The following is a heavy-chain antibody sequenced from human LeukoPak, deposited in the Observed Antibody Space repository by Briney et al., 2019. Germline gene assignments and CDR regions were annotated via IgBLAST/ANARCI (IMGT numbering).Heavy chain of an antibody. CDR2: IVVGSGNT. J-gene: IGHJ4*02. CDR3: AREVPYSSVTAVGPFDY. D-gene: IGHD6-19*01. V-gene: IGHV1-58*02. Sequence: ASVKVSCKASGFTFTSSAMQWVRQARGQRLEWIGWIVVGSGNTNYAQKFQERVTITRDMSTSTAYMELSSLRSEDTAVYYCAREVPYSSVTAVGPFDYWGQGTLVTVSP. CDR1: GFTFTSSA.